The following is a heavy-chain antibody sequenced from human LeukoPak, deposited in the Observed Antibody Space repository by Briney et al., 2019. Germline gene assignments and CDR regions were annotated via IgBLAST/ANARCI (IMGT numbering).Heavy chain of an antibody. D-gene: IGHD3-10*01. CDR1: GGSFSGYH. CDR3: ARHVSGRWFGDDYPYYADV. V-gene: IGHV4-34*01. J-gene: IGHJ6*03. CDR2: IDPYGGG. Sequence: PSETLSLTCAVYGGSFSGYHWSWIRQTPGKGLEWIGEIDPYGGGNYNPSLKSRVTISVDTSKNQLSLKLNSVTAADTALYYCARHVSGRWFGDDYPYYADVWGKGTTVTVSS.